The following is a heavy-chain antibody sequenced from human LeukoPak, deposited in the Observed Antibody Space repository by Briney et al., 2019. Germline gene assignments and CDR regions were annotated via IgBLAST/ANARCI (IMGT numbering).Heavy chain of an antibody. CDR3: ARGLRYSSGWSASGMDV. Sequence: ASVKVSCKASGYTFTSYDINWVRQATGQGLEWMGWISTYNGNTNYAQKLQGRVSMTTDTSTSTAYMDLRSLRSDDTAVYYCARGLRYSSGWSASGMDVWGKGTTVTISS. J-gene: IGHJ6*03. V-gene: IGHV1-18*01. CDR2: ISTYNGNT. D-gene: IGHD6-19*01. CDR1: GYTFTSYD.